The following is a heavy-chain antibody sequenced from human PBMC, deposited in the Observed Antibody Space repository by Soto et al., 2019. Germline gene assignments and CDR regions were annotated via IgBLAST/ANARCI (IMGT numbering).Heavy chain of an antibody. Sequence: GASVKVSCKASGYTFTGYYMHWVRQAPGQGLEWMGWINPNSGGTNYAQKFQGRVTMTRDTSISTAYMELSRLRSDDTAVYYCARGEGFLEWLGDSYYYGMDVWGQGTTVTVSS. J-gene: IGHJ6*02. CDR2: INPNSGGT. D-gene: IGHD3-3*01. CDR1: GYTFTGYY. V-gene: IGHV1-2*02. CDR3: ARGEGFLEWLGDSYYYGMDV.